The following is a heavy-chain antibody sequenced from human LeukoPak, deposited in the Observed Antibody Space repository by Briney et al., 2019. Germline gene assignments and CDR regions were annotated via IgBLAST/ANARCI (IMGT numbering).Heavy chain of an antibody. V-gene: IGHV4-39*07. CDR1: GGSISSSSYY. D-gene: IGHD2-2*01. CDR3: ARDRSDCSSTSCYPSYWYFDL. CDR2: IYYSGST. J-gene: IGHJ2*01. Sequence: SETLSLTCTVSGGSISSSSYYWGWIRQPPGKGLEWIGSIYYSGSTYYNPSLKSRVTMSVDTSKNQFSLKLSSVTAADTAVYYCARDRSDCSSTSCYPSYWYFDLWGRGTLVTVSS.